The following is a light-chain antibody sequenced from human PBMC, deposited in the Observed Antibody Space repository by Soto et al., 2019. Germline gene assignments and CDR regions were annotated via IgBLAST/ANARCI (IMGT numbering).Light chain of an antibody. Sequence: TLSMCPDWRAKHSCSASQSVSSNLAWYQQKPGQAPRLLIYGAYTRAPGIPARFSGSGTGTHLPLTISSLELEAYAVYHCHQRSNWTPITFGQGTRLEIK. V-gene: IGKV3-11*01. CDR2: GAY. CDR1: QSVSSN. CDR3: HQRSNWTPIT. J-gene: IGKJ5*01.